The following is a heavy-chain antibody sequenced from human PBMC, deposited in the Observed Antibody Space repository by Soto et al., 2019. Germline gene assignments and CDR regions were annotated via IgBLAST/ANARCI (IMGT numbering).Heavy chain of an antibody. V-gene: IGHV3-23*01. CDR2: ISGSGGST. J-gene: IGHJ4*02. CDR1: GFTFSSYA. D-gene: IGHD6-13*01. Sequence: EVQLLESGGGLVQPGGSLRLSCAASGFTFSSYAMSWVRQAPGKGLEWVSAISGSGGSTYYADSVKGRFTISRDNSKNTLYLRMSSLRAEDTGVYYCAKPQAGFFDYWGQGTLVTVSS. CDR3: AKPQAGFFDY.